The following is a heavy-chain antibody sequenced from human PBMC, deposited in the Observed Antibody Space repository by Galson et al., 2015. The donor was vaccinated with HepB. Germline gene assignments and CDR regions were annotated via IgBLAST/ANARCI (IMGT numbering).Heavy chain of an antibody. CDR2: IYWDDDK. V-gene: IGHV2-5*02. Sequence: PALVKPTQSLTLPCTFSGFSLTTLGVGAGWSRQPPGKALQWLALIYWDDDKRYSSPLKSRLNITTDTSKNQVVLTMTNMGPVDTATYYCARSRNEILDTFAMDVWGQGTSIIVSS. J-gene: IGHJ6*02. CDR3: ARSRNEILDTFAMDV. CDR1: GFSLTTLGVG. D-gene: IGHD3-9*01.